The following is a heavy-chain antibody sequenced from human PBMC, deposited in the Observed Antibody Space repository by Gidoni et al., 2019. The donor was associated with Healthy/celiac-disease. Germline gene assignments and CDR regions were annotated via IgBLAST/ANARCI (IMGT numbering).Heavy chain of an antibody. CDR1: VGSISSSSYY. V-gene: IGHV4-39*01. CDR3: ARHGPYYDSILDAFDI. J-gene: IGHJ3*02. D-gene: IGHD3-22*01. CDR2: IYYSGST. Sequence: QLQLQESGPGLVKPSETLSLTCTVSVGSISSSSYYWGWIRQPPGKGLEWIGSIYYSGSTYYNPSLKSRVTISVDTSKNQFSLKLSSVTAADTAVYYCARHGPYYDSILDAFDIWGQGTMVTVSS.